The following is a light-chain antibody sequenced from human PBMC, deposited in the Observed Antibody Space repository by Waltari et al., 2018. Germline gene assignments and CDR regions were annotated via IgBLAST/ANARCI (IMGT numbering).Light chain of an antibody. V-gene: IGKV1-33*01. CDR3: QQYDNLPLT. CDR2: DAS. Sequence: DIQMTQSPSSLSASVGDRVTITCQASQDISNYLNWYQQKPGKAPKLLIYDASTLETGVPSRFSGSGSETDFTFTISSLQPEDIATYDCQQYDNLPLTFGGGTKVEIK. CDR1: QDISNY. J-gene: IGKJ4*01.